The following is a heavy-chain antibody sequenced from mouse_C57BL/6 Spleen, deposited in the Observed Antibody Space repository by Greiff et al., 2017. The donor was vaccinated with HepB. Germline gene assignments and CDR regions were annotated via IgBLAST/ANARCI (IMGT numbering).Heavy chain of an antibody. CDR3: ARSRHYDYDGGYFDV. D-gene: IGHD2-4*01. CDR1: GFTFSDYY. Sequence: VQLKESEGGLVQPGSSMKLSCTASGFTFSDYYMAWVRQVPEKGLEWVANINHDGSSTYYLDSLKSRFIISRDNAKNILYLQMSSLKSEDTATYYCARSRHYDYDGGYFDVWGTGTTVTVSS. J-gene: IGHJ1*03. CDR2: INHDGSST. V-gene: IGHV5-16*01.